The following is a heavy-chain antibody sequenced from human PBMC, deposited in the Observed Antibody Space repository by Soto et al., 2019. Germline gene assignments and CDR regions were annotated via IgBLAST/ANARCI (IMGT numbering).Heavy chain of an antibody. D-gene: IGHD3-22*01. CDR3: ARGGYWRFDY. J-gene: IGHJ4*02. CDR1: GESFSGYY. CDR2: INRHGST. V-gene: IGHV4-34*01. Sequence: SETLSLTCGVYGESFSGYYWTWIRQPPGKGLEWIGEINRHGSTNYNPSLKSRVTVSVDTSKRQFSLSLTSVTAADTAVYYCARGGYWRFDYWGQGRLVTVSS.